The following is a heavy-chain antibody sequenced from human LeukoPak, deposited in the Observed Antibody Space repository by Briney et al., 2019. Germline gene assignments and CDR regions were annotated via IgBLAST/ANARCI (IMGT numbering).Heavy chain of an antibody. CDR1: GYSFTSYW. CDR2: IYPGDSDT. Sequence: GESLKISCKGSGYSFTSYWIGWVRQVPGKGLEWMGIIYPGDSDTRYSPSFQGQVTISADKSISTAYLQWSSLKASDTAMYYCARSGTYYDFWSGMDVWGKGTTVTVSS. CDR3: ARSGTYYDFWSGMDV. J-gene: IGHJ6*03. D-gene: IGHD3-3*01. V-gene: IGHV5-51*01.